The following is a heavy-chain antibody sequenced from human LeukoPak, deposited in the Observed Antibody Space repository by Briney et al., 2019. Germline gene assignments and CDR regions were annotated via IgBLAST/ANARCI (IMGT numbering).Heavy chain of an antibody. D-gene: IGHD1-1*01. CDR2: IYASGST. V-gene: IGHV4-4*07. Sequence: SETLSLTCTVSGGSTNDYDWTWIRQPAGKGLEWIGRIYASGSTNYNPSLKSRVTMSVDTSNNQFSLTLSSVTAADTAVYYCTRYDVYYYGMDVWGQGTTVTVSS. CDR3: TRYDVYYYGMDV. J-gene: IGHJ6*02. CDR1: GGSTNDYD.